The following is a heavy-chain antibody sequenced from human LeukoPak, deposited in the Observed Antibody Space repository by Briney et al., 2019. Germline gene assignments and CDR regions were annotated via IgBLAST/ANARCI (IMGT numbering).Heavy chain of an antibody. Sequence: PGGSLRLSCAASGFTFSSYSMNWVRQAPGKGLEWVSSISSSSSYIYYADSVKGRFTISRDNAKNSLYLQMNSLRAEDTAVYYCAATKSGYVTRDYWGQGTLVTVSS. CDR2: ISSSSSYI. V-gene: IGHV3-21*01. CDR1: GFTFSSYS. J-gene: IGHJ4*02. CDR3: AATKSGYVTRDY. D-gene: IGHD5-12*01.